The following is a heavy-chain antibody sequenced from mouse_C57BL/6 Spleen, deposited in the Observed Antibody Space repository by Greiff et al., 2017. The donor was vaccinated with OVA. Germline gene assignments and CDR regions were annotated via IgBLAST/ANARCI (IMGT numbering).Heavy chain of an antibody. J-gene: IGHJ2*01. V-gene: IGHV5-4*01. CDR3: ARDRNGYSYYFDD. CDR2: ISDGGSYT. Sequence: VQLKQSGGGLVKPGGSLKLSCAASGFTFSSYAMSWVRQTPEKRLEWVATISDGGSYTYYPDNVKGRFTISRDNAKNNLYLQMSHLKSEDTAMYYCARDRNGYSYYFDDWGQGTTLTVSS. CDR1: GFTFSSYA. D-gene: IGHD2-3*01.